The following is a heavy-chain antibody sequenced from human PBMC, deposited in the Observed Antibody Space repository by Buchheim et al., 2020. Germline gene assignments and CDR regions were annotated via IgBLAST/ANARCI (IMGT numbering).Heavy chain of an antibody. V-gene: IGHV4-30-2*01. CDR3: ARAPWHYNWGTYRYYFDS. CDR2: IYHSGST. Sequence: QLQESGSGVVKPSQTLSLTCAVSGGSITTNDYSWSWIRQPPGQGLEWIGYIYHSGSTQYNPSLKCRITISVDRSKNQFSLKVNSVTAADTAVYYCARAPWHYNWGTYRYYFDSWGQGTL. CDR1: GGSITTNDYS. J-gene: IGHJ4*02. D-gene: IGHD3-16*02.